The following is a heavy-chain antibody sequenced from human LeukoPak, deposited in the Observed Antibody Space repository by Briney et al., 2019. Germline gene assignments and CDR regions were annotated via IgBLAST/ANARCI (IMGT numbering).Heavy chain of an antibody. CDR2: ISSSGSTI. D-gene: IGHD6-13*01. Sequence: GGSLRLSCAASGFTFSDYYMSWIRQATGKGLEGVSYISSSGSTIYYADSVKGRFIISRDNAKNSLYLQMNSLKTEDTAVYYCTREASSWYYFDYWGQGTLVTVSS. J-gene: IGHJ4*02. CDR1: GFTFSDYY. V-gene: IGHV3-11*01. CDR3: TREASSWYYFDY.